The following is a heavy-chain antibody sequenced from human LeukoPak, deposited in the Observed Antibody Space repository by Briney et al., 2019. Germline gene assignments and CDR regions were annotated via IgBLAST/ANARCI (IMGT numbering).Heavy chain of an antibody. CDR1: GYSFTSYW. CDR2: TYPGDSDT. CDR3: ARLPYYYDSSGYYYFDY. J-gene: IGHJ4*02. V-gene: IGHV5-51*01. D-gene: IGHD3-22*01. Sequence: GESLKISCKGSGYSFTSYWIGWVRQMPGKGLEWMGITYPGDSDTRYSPSFQGQVTISADKSISTAYLQWSSLKASDAAMYYCARLPYYYDSSGYYYFDYWGQGTLVTVSS.